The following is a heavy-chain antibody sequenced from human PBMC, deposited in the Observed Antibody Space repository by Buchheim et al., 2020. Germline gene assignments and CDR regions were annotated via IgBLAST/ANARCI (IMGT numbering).Heavy chain of an antibody. CDR1: GFVLSSYT. V-gene: IGHV3-21*06. CDR3: AREAVAAGPGGTWSRHAFDI. CDR2: ITSSSYYI. D-gene: IGHD6-6*01. J-gene: IGHJ3*02. Sequence: EVQLVESGGGLVKPGGSLRLSCAASGFVLSSYTMNWVRQAPGKGLEWVSSITSSSYYIYYADSVKGRFTISRDNAKNSLFLQMNSLRAEDTAVYYCAREAVAAGPGGTWSRHAFDIWGQGT.